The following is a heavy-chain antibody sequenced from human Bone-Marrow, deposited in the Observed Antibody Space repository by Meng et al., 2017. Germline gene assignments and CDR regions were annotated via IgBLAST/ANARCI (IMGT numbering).Heavy chain of an antibody. D-gene: IGHD1-26*01. CDR3: ARHMNSGTYPMDV. J-gene: IGHJ6*02. V-gene: IGHV4-59*01. CDR2: LSYSGSA. CDR1: GGSISNYF. Sequence: SETLSLTCTVSGGSISNYFWSWIRQPPGKGLEWIAYLSYSGSADYSPSLKSRVTISVDTSKNQFSLKLNSVTAADTAVYYCARHMNSGTYPMDVWGQGTTVTVS.